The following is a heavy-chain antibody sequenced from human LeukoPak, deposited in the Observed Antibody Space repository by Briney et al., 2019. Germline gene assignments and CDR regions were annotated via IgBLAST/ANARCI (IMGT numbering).Heavy chain of an antibody. J-gene: IGHJ4*02. D-gene: IGHD1-26*01. CDR1: GFTFSSYD. CDR3: AKKPNTGIVGAMVY. CDR2: IGTAGDP. V-gene: IGHV3-13*05. Sequence: GGSLRLSCAASGFTFSSYDMHWVRQATGKGLEWVSAIGTAGDPYYPGSVKGRFTISRDNSKNTLYLQMNSLRAEDTAVYYCAKKPNTGIVGAMVYWGQGTLVTVSS.